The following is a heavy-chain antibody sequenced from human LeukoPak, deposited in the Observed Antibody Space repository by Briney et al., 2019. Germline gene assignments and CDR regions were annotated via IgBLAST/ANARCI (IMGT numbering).Heavy chain of an antibody. D-gene: IGHD3-9*01. CDR1: GFTFDDYA. V-gene: IGHV3-9*01. Sequence: GGSLRLSCAASGFTFDDYAMHWVRQAPGKGLEWVSGISWNSGSIGYADSVKGRFIISRDNAKNSLYLQMNSLRAEDTALYYCAKSYDILTGYRNPLDYWGQGTLVTVSS. CDR3: AKSYDILTGYRNPLDY. CDR2: ISWNSGSI. J-gene: IGHJ4*02.